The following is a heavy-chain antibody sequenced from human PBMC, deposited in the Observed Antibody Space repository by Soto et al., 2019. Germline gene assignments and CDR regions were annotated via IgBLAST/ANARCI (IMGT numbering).Heavy chain of an antibody. Sequence: SVTLRFPCDVSRGSVSHDNWWGWVRLSPGEGLEWNGQTHHVGRSDYNPCLKSRVTMSLDKAKNQFFLRLSSVNAADTPVYCCTKNSAYALDYWGQGILFAVSS. V-gene: IGHV4-4*01. CDR2: THHVGRS. J-gene: IGHJ4*02. CDR3: TKNSAYALDY. CDR1: RGSVSHDNW. D-gene: IGHD5-12*01.